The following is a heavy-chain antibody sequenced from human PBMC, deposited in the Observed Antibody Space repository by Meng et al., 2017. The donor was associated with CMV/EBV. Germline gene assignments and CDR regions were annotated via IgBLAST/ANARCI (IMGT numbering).Heavy chain of an antibody. CDR1: GGSISSSSYY. V-gene: IGHV4-39*01. J-gene: IGHJ6*02. Sequence: GSLRLSCTVSGGSISSSSYYWGWIRQPPGKGLEWIGSIYYSGSTYYNPSLKSRVTISVDTSKNQFSLMLSSVTAADTAVYYCASQYYDFWSGYLPPGLYGMDVWGQGTTVTVSS. CDR3: ASQYYDFWSGYLPPGLYGMDV. CDR2: IYYSGST. D-gene: IGHD3-3*01.